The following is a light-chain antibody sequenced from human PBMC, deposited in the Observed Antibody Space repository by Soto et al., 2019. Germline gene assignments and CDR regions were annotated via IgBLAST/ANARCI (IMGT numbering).Light chain of an antibody. J-gene: IGKJ4*01. CDR1: EDLSNK. V-gene: IGKV3-15*01. Sequence: VVMWQSPDTLSVSPGERATLSCWASEDLSNKLAWYQQKHVQAPRLVIYDASTRATGIPARFSGSGSGTEFTLTISILQSGDLGDYYCQQYVGWPLAFGGGTKVAIK. CDR2: DAS. CDR3: QQYVGWPLA.